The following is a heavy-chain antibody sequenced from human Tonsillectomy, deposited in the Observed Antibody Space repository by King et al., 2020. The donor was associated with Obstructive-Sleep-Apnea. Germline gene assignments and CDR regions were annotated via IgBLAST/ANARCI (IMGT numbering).Heavy chain of an antibody. J-gene: IGHJ4*02. CDR2: LYYSGST. V-gene: IGHV4-59*08. CDR3: ASTSYSGYDLFDY. Sequence: QLQESGPGLVKPSETLSLTCTVSGDSISSYYWSWIRHPPGKRLEWFGYLYYSGSTNYNPSLKRRVTISVDTSKNQFSLRLSSVTAADPAVYYCASTSYSGYDLFDYWGQGTLVTVSS. CDR1: GDSISSYY. D-gene: IGHD5-12*01.